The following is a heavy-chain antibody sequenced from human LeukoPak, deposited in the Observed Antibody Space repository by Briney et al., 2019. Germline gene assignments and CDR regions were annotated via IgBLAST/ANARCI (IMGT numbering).Heavy chain of an antibody. CDR3: ARATYSSSKIDY. D-gene: IGHD6-13*01. CDR2: INSDGSST. CDR1: GFTFSSYW. V-gene: IGHV3-74*01. J-gene: IGHJ4*02. Sequence: GGSLRLSCAASGFTFSSYWMHWVRQAPGKGLVWVSRINSDGSSTSYADSVKGRFAISRDNAKYTLYLQMNSLRAEDTAVYYCARATYSSSKIDYWGQGTLVTVSS.